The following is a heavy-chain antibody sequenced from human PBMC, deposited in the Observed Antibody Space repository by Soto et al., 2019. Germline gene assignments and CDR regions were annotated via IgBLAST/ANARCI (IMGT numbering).Heavy chain of an antibody. CDR1: GGSIRSGGYY. D-gene: IGHD5-18*01. CDR2: IYYSGST. V-gene: IGHV4-31*03. CDR3: ARDRLMATAGTARHYFGLDV. Sequence: LSLTCTVSGGSIRSGGYYWSWVLQSPMRGLEWIGNIYYSGSTYYNPSLKSRLTISVDTYKNQFSLNLSSVTAADTAVYYCARDRLMATAGTARHYFGLDVWGQGTTVPVSS. J-gene: IGHJ6*02.